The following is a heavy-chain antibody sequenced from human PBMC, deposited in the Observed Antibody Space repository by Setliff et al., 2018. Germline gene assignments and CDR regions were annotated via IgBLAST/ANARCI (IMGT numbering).Heavy chain of an antibody. V-gene: IGHV1-69*06. Sequence: SVKVSCKASGDTFSRYAISWVRQAPGQGLEWMGTIIPIFNTPNNAQKFQGGATITAEKSTSTVSMELSSLRSEDTAVYYCARVAGIPVTGTSWYFDLWGRGTLVTVSS. D-gene: IGHD6-19*01. CDR3: ARVAGIPVTGTSWYFDL. CDR1: GDTFSRYA. CDR2: IIPIFNTP. J-gene: IGHJ2*01.